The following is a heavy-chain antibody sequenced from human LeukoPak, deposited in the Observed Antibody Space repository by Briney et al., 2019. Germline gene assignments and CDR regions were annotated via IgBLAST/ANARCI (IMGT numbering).Heavy chain of an antibody. CDR2: ISAYNGNT. CDR1: GYTFTSYG. D-gene: IGHD1-26*01. Sequence: ASVKVSCKASGYTFTSYGISWVRQAPGQGLEWMGWISAYNGNTNYAQKLQGRVTMATDTSTSTAYMELRSLRSDDTAVYYCARALRYSGSYGSWFDPWGQGTLVTVSS. V-gene: IGHV1-18*01. CDR3: ARALRYSGSYGSWFDP. J-gene: IGHJ5*02.